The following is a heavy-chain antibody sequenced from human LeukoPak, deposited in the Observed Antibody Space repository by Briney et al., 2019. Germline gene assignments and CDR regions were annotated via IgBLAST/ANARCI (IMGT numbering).Heavy chain of an antibody. CDR3: AKDRHLFGELPFDY. J-gene: IGHJ4*02. V-gene: IGHV3-30*04. Sequence: GRSLRLSCAASGFTFSSYAMHWVRQAPGKGLEWVAVISYDGSNKYYADSVKGRFTISRDNSKNTLYLQMNSLRAEDTAVYYCAKDRHLFGELPFDYWGQGTLVTVSS. CDR1: GFTFSSYA. CDR2: ISYDGSNK. D-gene: IGHD3-10*01.